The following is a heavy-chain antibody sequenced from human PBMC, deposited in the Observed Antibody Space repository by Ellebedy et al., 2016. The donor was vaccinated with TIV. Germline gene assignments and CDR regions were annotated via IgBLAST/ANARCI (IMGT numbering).Heavy chain of an antibody. CDR1: GFTFSTYA. V-gene: IGHV3-23*01. Sequence: GESLKISCAASGFTFSTYAMSWVRQAPGRGLEWVSTISGSGGGTYYTDSVKGRFTISRDNSKNTLYLQMNSLRAGDTAIYYCVRLRYFGSGSYSDYWGQGTLVTVSS. J-gene: IGHJ4*02. CDR2: ISGSGGGT. CDR3: VRLRYFGSGSYSDY. D-gene: IGHD3-10*01.